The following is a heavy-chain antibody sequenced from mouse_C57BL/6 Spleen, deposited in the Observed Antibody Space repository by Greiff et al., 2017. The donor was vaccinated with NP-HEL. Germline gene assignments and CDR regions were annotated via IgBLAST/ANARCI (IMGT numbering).Heavy chain of an antibody. CDR2: IDPSDSET. V-gene: IGHV1-52*01. CDR1: GYTFTSYW. D-gene: IGHD2-4*01. Sequence: QVQLKQPGAELVRPGSSVKLSCKASGYTFTSYWMHWVKQRPIQGLEWIGNIDPSDSETHYNQKFKDKATLTVDKSSSTAYMQLSSLTSEDSAVYYCASGGLRRYFDYWGQGTTLTVSS. CDR3: ASGGLRRYFDY. J-gene: IGHJ2*01.